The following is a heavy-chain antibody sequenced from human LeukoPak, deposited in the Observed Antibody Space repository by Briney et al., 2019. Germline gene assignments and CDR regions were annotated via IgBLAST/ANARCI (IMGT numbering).Heavy chain of an antibody. V-gene: IGHV3-21*01. CDR2: ISRSSSYI. D-gene: IGHD1-1*01. CDR1: GFTFSSYS. J-gene: IGHJ4*02. CDR3: ARLTGTTGFDY. Sequence: GSLRLSCAASGFTFSSYSMNWVRQAPGKGLEWVSSISRSSSYIYYADSVKGRFTISRDNAKNSLYLQVNSLRADDTAVYYCARLTGTTGFDYWGQGTLVTVSS.